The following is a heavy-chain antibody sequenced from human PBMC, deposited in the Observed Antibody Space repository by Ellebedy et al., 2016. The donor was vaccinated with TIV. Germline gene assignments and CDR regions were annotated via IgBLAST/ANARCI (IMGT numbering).Heavy chain of an antibody. V-gene: IGHV4-59*08. Sequence: SETLSLTCTVSGGSISSYYWSWIRQPPGKGLEWIEYIYYSGSTNYNPSLKSRVTISVDTSKNQFSLKLSSVTAADTAVYYCARHSVLVGATSHDAFDIWGQGTMVTVSS. CDR1: GGSISSYY. J-gene: IGHJ3*02. D-gene: IGHD1-26*01. CDR3: ARHSVLVGATSHDAFDI. CDR2: IYYSGST.